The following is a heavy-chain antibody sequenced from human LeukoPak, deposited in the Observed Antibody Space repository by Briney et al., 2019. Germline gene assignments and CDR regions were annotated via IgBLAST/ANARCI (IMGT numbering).Heavy chain of an antibody. D-gene: IGHD2-8*01. V-gene: IGHV3-7*01. J-gene: IGHJ6*02. CDR3: ARYTDYYGMDV. CDR2: IKQDGSEK. CDR1: GFTFSLYW. Sequence: GGSLRLSCAASGFTFSLYWMNWVRRAPGKGLEWVANIKQDGSEKYHVDSVKGRFTISRDNAKNSLYLQMNSLRAEDTAVYYCARYTDYYGMDVWGQGTTVTVSS.